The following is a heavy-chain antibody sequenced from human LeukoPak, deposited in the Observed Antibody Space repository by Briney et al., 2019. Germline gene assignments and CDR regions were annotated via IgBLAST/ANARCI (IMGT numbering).Heavy chain of an antibody. J-gene: IGHJ6*02. CDR1: GGSISSYY. CDR3: ARVDRCSSTSCYRAYYGMDV. Sequence: PSETLSLTCTVSGGSISSYYWSWIRQPSGKGLEWIGYIYYSGSTNYNPSLKSRVTISVDTSKNQFPLKLSSVTAADTAVYYCARVDRCSSTSCYRAYYGMDVWGQGTTVTVSS. CDR2: IYYSGST. V-gene: IGHV4-59*01. D-gene: IGHD2-2*01.